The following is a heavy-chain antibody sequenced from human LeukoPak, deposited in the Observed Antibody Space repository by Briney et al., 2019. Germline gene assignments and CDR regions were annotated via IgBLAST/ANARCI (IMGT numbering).Heavy chain of an antibody. CDR3: TREGPDY. CDR1: GYTFTNYD. CDR2: KNPNSGNS. Sequence: ASVKVSCKASGYTFTNYDINWVRQAPGQGLEWMGYKNPNSGNSAYAQKFQGRVTITTDASISTAYMELSGLRSEDTALYYCTREGPDYWGQGTLVTVSS. J-gene: IGHJ4*02. V-gene: IGHV1-8*01.